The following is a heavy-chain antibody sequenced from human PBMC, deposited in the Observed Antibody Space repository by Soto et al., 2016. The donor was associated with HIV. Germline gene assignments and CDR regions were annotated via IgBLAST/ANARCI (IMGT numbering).Heavy chain of an antibody. CDR2: INSDGSST. V-gene: IGHV3-74*01. Sequence: EVQLVESGGGLVQPGGSLRLSCAASGFTFSNYWMHWVRQAPGKGLVWVSRINSDGSSTNYADSVKGRFTISRDNAKNTLYLQMNSLRAEDTAVYYCARVHYYDSSGYPLYWGQGTLVTVSS. CDR1: GFTFSNYW. J-gene: IGHJ4*02. CDR3: ARVHYYDSSGYPLY. D-gene: IGHD3-22*01.